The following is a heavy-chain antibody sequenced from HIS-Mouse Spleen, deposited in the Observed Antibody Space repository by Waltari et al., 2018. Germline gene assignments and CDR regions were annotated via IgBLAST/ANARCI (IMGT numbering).Heavy chain of an antibody. V-gene: IGHV4-39*07. D-gene: IGHD6-13*01. J-gene: IGHJ2*01. CDR2: IYYSGST. CDR3: AREIPYSSSWYDWYFDL. CDR1: GGSISSSSYY. Sequence: QLQLQESGPGLVKPSETLSLTCTVPGGSISSSSYYWGWFSQPPGKGLEWSGSIYYSGSTYSNPSLKRRVTIAVDTSKNPFSLKLSSVTAAATAVYYCAREIPYSSSWYDWYFDLWGRGTLVTVSS.